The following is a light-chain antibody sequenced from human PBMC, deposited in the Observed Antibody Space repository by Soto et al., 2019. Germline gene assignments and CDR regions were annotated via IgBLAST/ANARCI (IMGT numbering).Light chain of an antibody. V-gene: IGKV3-15*01. Sequence: EIVMTQSPATLSVSPGERATLSCRASQSVASNLAWYQQKPGQAPRLLIYRASTRATGIPGRFSGSGSETEVTLTISSLQSEDFAIYFCQQYNNWPPGWTFGQGTKVEIK. CDR2: RAS. J-gene: IGKJ1*01. CDR3: QQYNNWPPGWT. CDR1: QSVASN.